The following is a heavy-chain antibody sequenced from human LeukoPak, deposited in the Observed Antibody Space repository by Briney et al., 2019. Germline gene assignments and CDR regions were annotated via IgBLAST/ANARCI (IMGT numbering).Heavy chain of an antibody. V-gene: IGHV4-34*01. CDR1: GGSFSGYY. CDR2: INHSGST. CDR3: ARVRYCSSTSCFKRLNWFDP. J-gene: IGHJ5*02. D-gene: IGHD2-2*01. Sequence: SETLSLTCAVYGGSFSGYYWSWIRQPPGKGLEWIGEINHSGSTNYNPSLKSRVTISVDTSKNQFSLKLNSVTAADTAVYYCARVRYCSSTSCFKRLNWFDPWGQGTLVTVSS.